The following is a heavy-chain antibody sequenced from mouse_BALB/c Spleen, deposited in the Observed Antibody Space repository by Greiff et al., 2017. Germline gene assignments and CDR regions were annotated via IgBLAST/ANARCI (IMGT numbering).Heavy chain of an antibody. CDR3: TRAWDVNYIDY. CDR2: IDPETGGT. V-gene: IGHV1-15*01. D-gene: IGHD4-1*01. Sequence: QVQLKESGAELVRPGASVTLSCKASGYTFTDYEMHWVKQTPVHGLEWIGAIDPETGGTAYNQQFKGKATLTADKSSSTGSMELRSLTAEDSAASYWTRAWDVNYIDYWGQGTTRTVAS. CDR1: GYTFTDYE. J-gene: IGHJ2*01.